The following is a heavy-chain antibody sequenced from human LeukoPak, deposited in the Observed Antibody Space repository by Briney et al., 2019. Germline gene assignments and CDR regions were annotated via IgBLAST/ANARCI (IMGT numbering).Heavy chain of an antibody. CDR3: ATDPRGIAVAGLAG. Sequence: SVKVSCKASGYTFVAYFMHWVRQAPGQGLEWMGGIIPFFGTANYAQKFQGRVTITADESTSTAYMELSSLRSEDTAVYYCATDPRGIAVAGLAGWGQGTLVTVSS. J-gene: IGHJ4*02. CDR1: GYTFVAYF. D-gene: IGHD6-19*01. CDR2: IIPFFGTA. V-gene: IGHV1-69*13.